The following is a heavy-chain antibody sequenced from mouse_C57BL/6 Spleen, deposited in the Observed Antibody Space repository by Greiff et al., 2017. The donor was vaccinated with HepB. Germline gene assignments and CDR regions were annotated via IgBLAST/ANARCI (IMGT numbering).Heavy chain of an antibody. V-gene: IGHV14-2*01. CDR2: IDTEDGET. CDR3: ARSFITTVVATGPVAY. D-gene: IGHD1-1*01. CDR1: GFNIKDYY. J-gene: IGHJ3*01. Sequence: EVQLQQSGAELVKPGASVKLSCTASGFNIKDYYMHWVKQRTEQGLEWIGRIDTEDGETKYAPKFQGKATITADTYSNTAYLQLSSLKSEDTAVYYGARSFITTVVATGPVAYWGQGTLFTVAA.